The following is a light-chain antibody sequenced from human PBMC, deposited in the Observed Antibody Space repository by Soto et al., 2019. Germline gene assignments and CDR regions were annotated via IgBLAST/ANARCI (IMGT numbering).Light chain of an antibody. V-gene: IGKV3-15*01. CDR3: QQYNNWPPYT. CDR1: QSIGSN. CDR2: GAS. Sequence: EIVMTQSPATLSVSPGERVTLSCRASQSIGSNLAWSQQKPGQAPRLLIYGASTRATGIPARFSGSGSGTEFTLTISSLQSEDFAVYYCQQYNNWPPYTFGQGTKLEIK. J-gene: IGKJ2*01.